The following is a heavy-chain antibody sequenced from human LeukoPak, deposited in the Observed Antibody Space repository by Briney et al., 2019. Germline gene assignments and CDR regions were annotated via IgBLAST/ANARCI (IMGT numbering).Heavy chain of an antibody. J-gene: IGHJ4*02. Sequence: SVKVSCKASGGTFGSYAISWVRQAPGQGLEWMGRIIPILGIANYAQKFQGRVTITADKSTSTAYMELSSLRSEDTAVYYCAPSRDGYNFGYWGQGTLVTVSS. V-gene: IGHV1-69*04. CDR1: GGTFGSYA. CDR2: IIPILGIA. CDR3: APSRDGYNFGY. D-gene: IGHD5-12*01.